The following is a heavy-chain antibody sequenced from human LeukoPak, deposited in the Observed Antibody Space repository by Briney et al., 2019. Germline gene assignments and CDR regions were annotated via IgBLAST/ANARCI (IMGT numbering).Heavy chain of an antibody. CDR1: GGSISSGDYY. Sequence: SETLSLTCTVSGGSISSGDYYWSWIRQPPGKGLEWIGSIYHSGSTYYNPSLKSRVTISVDTSKNQFSLKLSSVTAADTAVYYCAKWFGLYYFDYWGQGTLVTVSS. CDR3: AKWFGLYYFDY. D-gene: IGHD3-10*01. V-gene: IGHV4-39*07. CDR2: IYHSGST. J-gene: IGHJ4*02.